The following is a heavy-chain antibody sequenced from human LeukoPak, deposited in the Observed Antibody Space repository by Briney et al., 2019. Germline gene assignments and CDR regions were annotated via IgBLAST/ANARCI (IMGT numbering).Heavy chain of an antibody. Sequence: GGSLRLSCAASGFTFSSYALHWVRQAPGKGLEWVSLISFDGSNKYYADSVKGRFTISRDNSKNTLHLQMNNLRAEDTAVYYCAKVGRPVLSNYFDYWGQGTLVTVSS. D-gene: IGHD6-19*01. CDR2: ISFDGSNK. J-gene: IGHJ4*02. CDR1: GFTFSSYA. V-gene: IGHV3-30-3*01. CDR3: AKVGRPVLSNYFDY.